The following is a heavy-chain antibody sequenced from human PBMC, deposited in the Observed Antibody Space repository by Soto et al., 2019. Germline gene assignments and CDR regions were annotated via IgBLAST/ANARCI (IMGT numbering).Heavy chain of an antibody. Sequence: PGGSLRLSCAASGFTFSSYWMSWVRQAPGKGLEWVANIKQDGSEKYYVDYVKGRFTISRDNAKNSLYLQMNSLRAEDTAVFYCARSVVPAVDSWYYYYYMDVWGKGTTVTVSS. V-gene: IGHV3-7*01. CDR3: ARSVVPAVDSWYYYYYMDV. D-gene: IGHD2-2*01. CDR2: IKQDGSEK. CDR1: GFTFSSYW. J-gene: IGHJ6*03.